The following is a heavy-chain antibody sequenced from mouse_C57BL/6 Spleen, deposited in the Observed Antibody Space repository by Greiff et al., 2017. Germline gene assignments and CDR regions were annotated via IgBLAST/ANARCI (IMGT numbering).Heavy chain of an antibody. CDR3: AEGSSGYLDY. D-gene: IGHD3-2*02. J-gene: IGHJ2*01. V-gene: IGHV1-54*01. CDR1: GYAFTNYL. Sequence: VKVVESGAELVRPGTSVKVSCKASGYAFTNYLIEWVKQRPGQGLEWIGVINPGSGGTNYNEKFKGKATLTADKSSSTAYMQLSSLTSEDSAVYFCAEGSSGYLDYWGQGTTLTVSS. CDR2: INPGSGGT.